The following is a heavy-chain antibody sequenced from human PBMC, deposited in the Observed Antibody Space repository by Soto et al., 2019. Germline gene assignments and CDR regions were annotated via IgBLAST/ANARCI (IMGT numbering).Heavy chain of an antibody. J-gene: IGHJ4*02. CDR2: VIPIFDMT. CDR1: GDTFSTYT. Sequence: QVQLVQSGSEVKKPGSSVKVSCKASGDTFSTYTISWVRQAPGQGLEWMGRVIPIFDMTTYAQRFHGRLTITADKSTTTVYMELSSLRSEDTAVYYCARDRANSNWPNFDFWGQGTLVTVSS. V-gene: IGHV1-69*02. CDR3: ARDRANSNWPNFDF. D-gene: IGHD6-13*01.